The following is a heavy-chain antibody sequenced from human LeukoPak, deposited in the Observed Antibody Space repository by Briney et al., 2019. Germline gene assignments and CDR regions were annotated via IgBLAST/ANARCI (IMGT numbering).Heavy chain of an antibody. D-gene: IGHD6-13*01. V-gene: IGHV3-23*01. CDR2: ISGSGGST. Sequence: GGSLRLSCAASGFTFSSFAMSWVRQAPEKGLEWVSAISGSGGSTYYADSVKGRFTISRDNSKNTLYLQMNSLRAEDTAVYYCAKVPAWQQLVYFDYWGQGTLVTVSS. CDR3: AKVPAWQQLVYFDY. J-gene: IGHJ4*02. CDR1: GFTFSSFA.